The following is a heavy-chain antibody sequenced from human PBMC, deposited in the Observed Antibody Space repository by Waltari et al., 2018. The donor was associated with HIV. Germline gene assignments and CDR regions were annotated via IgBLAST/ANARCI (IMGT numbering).Heavy chain of an antibody. Sequence: QLQLQESGPGLVKPSETLSLTCTVSGGSISSSSYYWGWIRQPPGKGLEWIGCIYYNGSTYYNPSLKSRVTITVDTSKNQFYLKLSSVTAADTAVYYCARDLGLWFGEGLLRDAFDIWGQGTMVTVSS. J-gene: IGHJ3*02. CDR1: GGSISSSSYY. D-gene: IGHD3-10*01. CDR3: ARDLGLWFGEGLLRDAFDI. V-gene: IGHV4-39*07. CDR2: IYYNGST.